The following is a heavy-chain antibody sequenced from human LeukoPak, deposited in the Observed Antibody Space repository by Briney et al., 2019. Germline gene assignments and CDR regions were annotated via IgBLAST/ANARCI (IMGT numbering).Heavy chain of an antibody. Sequence: ASVKVSCKASGYTFTSYDINWVRQATGQGLEWMGWMNPNSGGTNYAQKFQGRVTMTRDTSIGTAYMELSRLRSDDTAVYYCATLSGVAPDYWGQGTLVTVSS. V-gene: IGHV1-2*02. CDR3: ATLSGVAPDY. CDR2: MNPNSGGT. CDR1: GYTFTSYD. D-gene: IGHD3-3*01. J-gene: IGHJ4*02.